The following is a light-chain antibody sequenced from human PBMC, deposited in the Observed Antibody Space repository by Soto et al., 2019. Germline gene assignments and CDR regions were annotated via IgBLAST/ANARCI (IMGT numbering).Light chain of an antibody. CDR1: QSLLHSNGFNY. CDR3: MQALQTPFT. J-gene: IGKJ3*01. V-gene: IGKV2-28*01. Sequence: DIVMTQSPLSLPVTPGEPASISCRSSQSLLHSNGFNYLDWYLQKPGQSPQLLIYSGSSRASGVPARFSGSGSGTDFTLTISRVEAEDVGVYYCMQALQTPFTFGPGTKVDIK. CDR2: SGS.